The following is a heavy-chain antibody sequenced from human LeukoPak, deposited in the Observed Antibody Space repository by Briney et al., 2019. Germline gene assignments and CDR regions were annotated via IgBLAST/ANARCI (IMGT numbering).Heavy chain of an antibody. V-gene: IGHV1-46*01. D-gene: IGHD2-2*02. Sequence: ASVKVSCKASGYTFTSYYMHWVRQAPGQGLEWMGIINPSGGSTSYAQKFQGRVTMTRDMSTSTVYMELSSLRSEDTAVYYCARGGIVVVPAAILDYYYMDVWGEGTTVTVSS. J-gene: IGHJ6*03. CDR1: GYTFTSYY. CDR3: ARGGIVVVPAAILDYYYMDV. CDR2: INPSGGST.